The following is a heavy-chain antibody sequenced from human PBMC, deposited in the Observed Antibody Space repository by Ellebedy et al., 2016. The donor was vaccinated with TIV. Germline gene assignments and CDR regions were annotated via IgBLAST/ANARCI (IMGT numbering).Heavy chain of an antibody. CDR1: GGSITGYY. D-gene: IGHD5-24*01. J-gene: IGHJ4*02. CDR3: AGVRDGRRPFDY. V-gene: IGHV4-59*01. Sequence: SETLSLTCSVSGGSITGYYWNWIRQSPGKGLEWIGFVFHNGRSKYNPSLESRLTLSVDTSKVHFSLRLSSVAAADTALYYCAGVRDGRRPFDYWGQGALVTVSS. CDR2: VFHNGRS.